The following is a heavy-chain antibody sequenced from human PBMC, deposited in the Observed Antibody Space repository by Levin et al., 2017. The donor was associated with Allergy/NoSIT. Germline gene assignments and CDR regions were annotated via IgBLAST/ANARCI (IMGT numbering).Heavy chain of an antibody. Sequence: PSETLSLTCAVYGGSFSGYYWSWIRQPPGKGLEWIGEINHSGSTNYNPSLKSRVTISVDTSKNQFSLKVSSVTAADTAVYYCARRGLYSSSWYVLTLFDYWGQGTLVTVSS. CDR3: ARRGLYSSSWYVLTLFDY. J-gene: IGHJ4*02. D-gene: IGHD6-13*01. CDR2: INHSGST. CDR1: GGSFSGYY. V-gene: IGHV4-34*01.